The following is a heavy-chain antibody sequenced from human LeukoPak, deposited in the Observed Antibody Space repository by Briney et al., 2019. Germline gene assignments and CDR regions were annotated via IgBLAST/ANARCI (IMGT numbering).Heavy chain of an antibody. V-gene: IGHV4-4*02. D-gene: IGHD2-2*01. CDR2: LYHSGRT. CDR3: AHHCSSTSCPDY. Sequence: PSETLSLTCAVSGGSLSSSNWWSWVRQPPGKGLEWLGELYHSGRTNYNPSLKRRVTISVDKSKNQFSLKLSSVTAADTAVYYCAHHCSSTSCPDYWGQGTLVTVSS. J-gene: IGHJ4*02. CDR1: GGSLSSSNW.